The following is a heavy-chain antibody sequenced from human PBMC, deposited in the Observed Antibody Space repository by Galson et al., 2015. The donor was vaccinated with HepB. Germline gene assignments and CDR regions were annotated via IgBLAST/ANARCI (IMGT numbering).Heavy chain of an antibody. J-gene: IGHJ3*02. Sequence: SLRLSCAASGFTFSSYGMHWVRQAPGKGLEWVAVIWYDGSNKYYADSVKGRFTISRDNPKNTLYLQMNSLRAEDTAVYYCARIGRTDAFDIWGQGTMVTVSS. V-gene: IGHV3-33*01. CDR3: ARIGRTDAFDI. CDR2: IWYDGSNK. D-gene: IGHD3-22*01. CDR1: GFTFSSYG.